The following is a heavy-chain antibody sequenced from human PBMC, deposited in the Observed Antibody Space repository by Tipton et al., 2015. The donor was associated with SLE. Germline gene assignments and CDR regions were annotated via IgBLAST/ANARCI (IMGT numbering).Heavy chain of an antibody. V-gene: IGHV4-59*11. CDR2: IYYSGST. Sequence: PGLVKPSGTVSLTCAVYGGSFSGHYWSWIRQPPGKGLEWIGYIYYSGSTNYNPSLKSRVTISVDTSKNQFSLKLSSVTAADTAVYYCARDSSGYYWFDPWGQGTLVTVSS. D-gene: IGHD3-22*01. CDR1: GGSFSGHY. J-gene: IGHJ5*02. CDR3: ARDSSGYYWFDP.